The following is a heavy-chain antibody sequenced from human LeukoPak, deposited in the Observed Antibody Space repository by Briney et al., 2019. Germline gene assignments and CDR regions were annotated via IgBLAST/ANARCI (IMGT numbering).Heavy chain of an antibody. Sequence: SETLSLTCTVSGYSLSSGYYWGWIRQPPGKGLEWIASIYHSGSTFYNPSLKSRVTISVDTSTNQFSLKLTSVTAADTAVYYCAREGYSSSAWFDPWGQGTLVTVSS. CDR1: GYSLSSGYY. D-gene: IGHD6-6*01. V-gene: IGHV4-38-2*02. CDR3: AREGYSSSAWFDP. CDR2: IYHSGST. J-gene: IGHJ5*02.